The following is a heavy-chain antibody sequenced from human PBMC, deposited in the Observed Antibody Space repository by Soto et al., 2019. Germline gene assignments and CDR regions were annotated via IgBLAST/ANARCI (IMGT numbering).Heavy chain of an antibody. J-gene: IGHJ5*02. V-gene: IGHV1-18*01. CDR1: GYTFTSYG. CDR3: ARDAPSYYYGSRSRDPFDP. CDR2: ISAYNGNT. D-gene: IGHD3-10*01. Sequence: QVQLVQSGAEVKKPGASVKVSCKASGYTFTSYGISWVRQAPGQGLEWMGWISAYNGNTNYAQKLQGRVTMTTDTSTSTAYMELRSLRSDDTAVYYCARDAPSYYYGSRSRDPFDPWGQGTLVTVSS.